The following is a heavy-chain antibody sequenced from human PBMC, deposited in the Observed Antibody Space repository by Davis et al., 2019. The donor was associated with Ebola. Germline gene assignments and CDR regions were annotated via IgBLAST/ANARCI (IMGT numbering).Heavy chain of an antibody. CDR1: GFTFSSYA. D-gene: IGHD3-3*01. CDR3: AKSGLSFGVVKYHYGMDV. Sequence: PGGSLRLSCAASGFTFSSYAMTWVRQAPGKGLEWVSAISSSGGSTYYADSVKGRFTISRDNSKKTLYLQMNSLRAEDTAVYYCAKSGLSFGVVKYHYGMDVWGKGTTVTVSS. V-gene: IGHV3-23*01. CDR2: ISSSGGST. J-gene: IGHJ6*04.